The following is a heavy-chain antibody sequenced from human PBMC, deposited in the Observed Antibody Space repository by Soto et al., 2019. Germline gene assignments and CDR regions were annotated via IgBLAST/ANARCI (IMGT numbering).Heavy chain of an antibody. D-gene: IGHD3-16*01. CDR3: ARTPAAMITDRYNWFDS. CDR1: GFTFADYA. J-gene: IGHJ5*01. Sequence: GGSLRLSCVASGFTFADYAMHWVRRIPGKGLEWVAVISYSGDRQYYAESVKGRFTISRDNSKKTLYLQMFSLTSEDSAVFYCARTPAAMITDRYNWFDSWGPGTQVTVS. V-gene: IGHV3-30*01. CDR2: ISYSGDRQ.